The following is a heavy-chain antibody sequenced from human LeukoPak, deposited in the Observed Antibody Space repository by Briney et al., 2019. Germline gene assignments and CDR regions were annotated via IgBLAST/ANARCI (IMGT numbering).Heavy chain of an antibody. CDR3: ARDSFYDFWSGYYGPNYYYYGMDV. CDR2: IYHSGST. Sequence: SQTLSLTCAVSGGSISSGGYSWSWIRQPPGKGLEWIGYIYHSGSTYYNPSLKSRVTMSVDTSKNQFSLKLSSVTAADTAVYYCARDSFYDFWSGYYGPNYYYYGMDVWGQGTTVTVSS. J-gene: IGHJ6*02. V-gene: IGHV4-30-2*01. CDR1: GGSISSGGYS. D-gene: IGHD3-3*01.